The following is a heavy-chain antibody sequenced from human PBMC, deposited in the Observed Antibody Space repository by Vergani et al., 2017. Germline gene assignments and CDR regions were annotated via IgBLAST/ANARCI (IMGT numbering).Heavy chain of an antibody. J-gene: IGHJ4*02. CDR3: AGDMGTGSYLLDS. D-gene: IGHD3-10*01. CDR1: GFTFSSYG. V-gene: IGHV3-33*01. CDR2: IWFDGSEK. Sequence: QVQLVESGGKAVQPGRSLRLSCAASGFTFSSYGMHWVRQAPGKGLEWVAVIWFDGSEKYYGASVVGRFTISRDNSKKTVSLNMDDLRVDDTAVYFCAGDMGTGSYLLDSWGQGTLVTVSS.